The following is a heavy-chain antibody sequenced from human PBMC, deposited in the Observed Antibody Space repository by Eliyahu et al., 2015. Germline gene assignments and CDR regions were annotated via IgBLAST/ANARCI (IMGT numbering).Heavy chain of an antibody. Sequence: QVQLQQWGAGLLKPSETLSLTCAVYGGSLNGDYWTWIRQPPGKGLEWIGEVHHTGRTTNHGPSLQGRVAISADTSKNQFSLTLRSVTAADTAMYYCTSRGVTTDYWGQGTLVTVAS. CDR2: VHHTGRTT. J-gene: IGHJ4*02. CDR3: TSRGVTTDY. D-gene: IGHD1-14*01. CDR1: GGSLNGDY. V-gene: IGHV4-34*01.